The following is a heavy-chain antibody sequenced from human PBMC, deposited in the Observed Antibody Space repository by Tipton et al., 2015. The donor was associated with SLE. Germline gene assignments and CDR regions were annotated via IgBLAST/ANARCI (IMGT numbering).Heavy chain of an antibody. V-gene: IGHV3-48*03. Sequence: SLRLSCAASGFTFSSYEMNWVRQAPGKGLEWVSYISSSGSTIYYADSVKGRFTISRDNAKNSLYLQMNSLRAEDTAVYYCARKGGYYYYYMDVWGKGTAVTVSS. CDR3: ARKGGYYYYYMDV. CDR1: GFTFSSYE. J-gene: IGHJ6*03. CDR2: ISSSGSTI. D-gene: IGHD2-15*01.